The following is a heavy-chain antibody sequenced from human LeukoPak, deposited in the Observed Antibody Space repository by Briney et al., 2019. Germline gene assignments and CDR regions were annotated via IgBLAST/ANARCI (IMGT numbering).Heavy chain of an antibody. D-gene: IGHD6-19*01. V-gene: IGHV1-18*01. CDR3: ARPPYTPGPAVAGPFDI. J-gene: IGHJ3*02. CDR1: GYTFTSYG. CDR2: ISAYNGNT. Sequence: ASVKVSCKASGYTFTSYGISWVRQAPGQGLEWMGWISAYNGNTNYAQKLQGRVTMTTDTSTSTAYMELRSLRSDDTAVYYCARPPYTPGPAVAGPFDIWGQGTMVTVSS.